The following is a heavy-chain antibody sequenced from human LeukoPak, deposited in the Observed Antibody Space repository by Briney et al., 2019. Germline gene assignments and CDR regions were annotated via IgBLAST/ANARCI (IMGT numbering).Heavy chain of an antibody. CDR1: GGSISSYY. CDR3: ARDQRDGYTKRAYYYYYMDV. CDR2: IYYSGST. D-gene: IGHD5-24*01. V-gene: IGHV4-59*01. J-gene: IGHJ6*03. Sequence: SETLSLTCTVSGGSISSYYWSWIRQPPGKGLEWIGYIYYSGSTNYNPSLKSRVTISVDTSKNQFSLKLSSVTAADTAVYYCARDQRDGYTKRAYYYYYMDVWGKGTTVTVSS.